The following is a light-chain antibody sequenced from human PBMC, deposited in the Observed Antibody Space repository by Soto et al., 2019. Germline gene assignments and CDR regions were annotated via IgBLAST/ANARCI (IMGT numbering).Light chain of an antibody. V-gene: IGKV3-15*01. Sequence: EIVMTQSPATLSVSPGERATLSCRASQSVSTNLAWYQQKPGQAPSLLIFHASTRATGVPGRFSVSGSGTEFTLTIDGRLSEDFAAYYCQQYKNWPPCTFGQGTKV. J-gene: IGKJ1*01. CDR3: QQYKNWPPCT. CDR2: HAS. CDR1: QSVSTN.